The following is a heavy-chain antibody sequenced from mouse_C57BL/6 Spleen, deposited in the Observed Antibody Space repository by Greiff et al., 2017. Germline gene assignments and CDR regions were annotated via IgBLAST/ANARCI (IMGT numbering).Heavy chain of an antibody. Sequence: LVESGPELVKPGASVKISCKASGYSFTDYNMNWVKQSNGKRLEWIGVINPTYGTTSYNQKFKGKATFTVDQSSSTAYMQLNSLTSEDSAVYYCARPFSRVTTSYAMDYWGQGTSVTVSS. CDR3: ARPFSRVTTSYAMDY. D-gene: IGHD2-1*01. J-gene: IGHJ4*01. CDR1: GYSFTDYN. CDR2: INPTYGTT. V-gene: IGHV1-39*01.